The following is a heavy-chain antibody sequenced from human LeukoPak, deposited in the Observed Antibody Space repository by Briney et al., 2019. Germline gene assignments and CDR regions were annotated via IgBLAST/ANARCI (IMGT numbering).Heavy chain of an antibody. V-gene: IGHV4-61*02. D-gene: IGHD3-22*01. CDR3: AREVWSSGFVGSDY. J-gene: IGHJ4*02. CDR1: GGSISSGSYY. Sequence: SQTLSLTCTVSGGSISSGSYYWCWIRQPAGKGLEWIGRIYTSGSTNYNPSLKSRVTISVDTSKNQFSLKLSSVTAADTAVYYCAREVWSSGFVGSDYWGQGTLVTVSS. CDR2: IYTSGST.